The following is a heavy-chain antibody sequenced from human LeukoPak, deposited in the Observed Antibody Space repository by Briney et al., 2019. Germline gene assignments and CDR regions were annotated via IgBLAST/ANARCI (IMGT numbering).Heavy chain of an antibody. CDR3: ARDQGDRIVGASPHY. Sequence: GGSLRLSCAASGFTFSSYWMSWVRQAPGKGLEWVANIKQDGSEKYYVDSVKGRFTISRDNAKNSLYLQMNSMRAEDTAVYYCARDQGDRIVGASPHYWGQGTLVTVSS. CDR1: GFTFSSYW. J-gene: IGHJ4*02. V-gene: IGHV3-7*01. D-gene: IGHD1-26*01. CDR2: IKQDGSEK.